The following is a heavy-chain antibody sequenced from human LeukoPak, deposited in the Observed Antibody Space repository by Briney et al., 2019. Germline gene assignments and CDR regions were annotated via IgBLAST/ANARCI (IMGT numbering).Heavy chain of an antibody. V-gene: IGHV4-30-4*08. J-gene: IGHJ4*02. CDR3: AREKNYGDYGTY. CDR2: IYCTGTT. D-gene: IGHD4-17*01. CDR1: GGSINSCDYN. Sequence: SQTLSLTCSVSGGSINSCDYNWSWFRQPPGKGLEWIGFIYCTGTTYHNPSLKSQVTISVDTSKNQFSLNLSPVTVADTAVYYCAREKNYGDYGTYWGQGTLVTVSS.